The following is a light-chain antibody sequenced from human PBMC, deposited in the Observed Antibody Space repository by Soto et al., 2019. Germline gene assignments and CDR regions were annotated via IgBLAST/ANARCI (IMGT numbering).Light chain of an antibody. CDR2: DDS. V-gene: IGLV3-21*02. Sequence: SYELTQSPSVSVAPGQTARITCGGNNIGSKNVHWYQQKPGQAPVLVVYDDSDRPSGIPERFSGSNSGNTATLTISTVEAGDEADYYCQVWDSSTDRGVFGGGTKVTVL. CDR1: NIGSKN. CDR3: QVWDSSTDRGV. J-gene: IGLJ3*02.